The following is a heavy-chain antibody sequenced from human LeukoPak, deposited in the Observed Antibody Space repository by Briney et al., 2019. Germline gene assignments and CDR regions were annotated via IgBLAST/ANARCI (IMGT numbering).Heavy chain of an antibody. CDR3: ARDPRRWLQLN. Sequence: SVKVSCKASGGTFSSYAISWVRQAPGQGLEWMGRIIPILGIANYTQKFQGRVTITADKSTSTAYMELSSLRSEDTAVYYCARDPRRWLQLNWGQGTLVTVSS. CDR2: IIPILGIA. CDR1: GGTFSSYA. J-gene: IGHJ4*02. V-gene: IGHV1-69*04. D-gene: IGHD5-24*01.